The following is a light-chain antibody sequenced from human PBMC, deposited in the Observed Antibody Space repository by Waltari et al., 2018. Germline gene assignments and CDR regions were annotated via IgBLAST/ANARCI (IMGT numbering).Light chain of an antibody. V-gene: IGLV1-36*01. Sequence: QSLLTQPPSVSEAPGQRVTISCSGSRANIGNNVFTLYQQLPGKPPKLLIYYDDLLPSGVSDRFSGSKSGTSASLGISGLQSEDEADYYCAAWDDSLNGVVFGGGTKLTVL. CDR1: RANIGNNV. CDR2: YDD. CDR3: AAWDDSLNGVV. J-gene: IGLJ3*02.